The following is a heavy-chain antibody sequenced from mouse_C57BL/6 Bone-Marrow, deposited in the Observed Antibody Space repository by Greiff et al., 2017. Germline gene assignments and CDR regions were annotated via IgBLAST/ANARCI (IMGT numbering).Heavy chain of an antibody. CDR2: IDPSDSYT. J-gene: IGHJ3*01. CDR3: ARYYYGSSEGFAY. D-gene: IGHD1-1*01. V-gene: IGHV1-59*01. CDR1: GYTFTSYW. Sequence: QVQLQQPGAELVRPGTSVKLSCKASGYTFTSYWMHWVKQRPGQGLEWIGVIDPSDSYTNYNQKFKGKATLTVDTSSSTAYMQLSNLTSVDSAVYYCARYYYGSSEGFAYWGQGTLVTVSA.